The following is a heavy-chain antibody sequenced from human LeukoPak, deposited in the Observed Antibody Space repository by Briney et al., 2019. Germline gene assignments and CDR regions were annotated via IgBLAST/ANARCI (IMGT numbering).Heavy chain of an antibody. V-gene: IGHV3-66*01. Sequence: GGSLRLSCAASGFTVSSNYMSWVRQAPGKGLEWVSVIYNGGSTYYADSVKGRFTISRDNSKNTLYLQMNSLRAEDTAVYYCARETFGIAAAGYYYYYGMDVWGQGTTVTVSS. D-gene: IGHD6-13*01. J-gene: IGHJ6*02. CDR2: IYNGGST. CDR3: ARETFGIAAAGYYYYYGMDV. CDR1: GFTVSSNY.